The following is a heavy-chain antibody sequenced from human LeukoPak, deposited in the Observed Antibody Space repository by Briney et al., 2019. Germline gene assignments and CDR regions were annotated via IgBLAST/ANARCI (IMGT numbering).Heavy chain of an antibody. CDR3: ARGTGTTTGYFDY. V-gene: IGHV3-48*01. CDR1: GFTFSSYA. D-gene: IGHD1-7*01. J-gene: IGHJ4*02. CDR2: ITSSSSTI. Sequence: GGSLRLSCAASGFTFSSYAMHWVRQAPGKGLEWVSYITSSSSTIYYADSVKGRFTISRDNAKNSLYLQMNSLRAEDTAVYYCARGTGTTTGYFDYWGQGTLVTVSS.